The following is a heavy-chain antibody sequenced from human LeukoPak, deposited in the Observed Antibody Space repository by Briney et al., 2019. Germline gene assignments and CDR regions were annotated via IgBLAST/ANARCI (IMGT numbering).Heavy chain of an antibody. CDR3: ARVGSDSSSPGWVYYYYGMDV. J-gene: IGHJ6*02. D-gene: IGHD6-13*01. V-gene: IGHV4-59*01. CDR2: TYYSGST. CDR1: GGSISSYY. Sequence: SETLSLTCTVSGGSISSYYWSWIRQPPGKGLEWIGYTYYSGSTNYNPSLKSRVTISVDTSKNQFSLKLSSVTAADTAVYYCARVGSDSSSPGWVYYYYGMDVWGQGTTVTVSS.